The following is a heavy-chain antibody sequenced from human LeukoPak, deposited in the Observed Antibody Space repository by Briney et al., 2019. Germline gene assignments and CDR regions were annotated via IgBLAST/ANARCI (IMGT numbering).Heavy chain of an antibody. CDR2: ISSSSSYI. D-gene: IGHD1-26*01. CDR1: GFTFSSYS. J-gene: IGHJ4*02. Sequence: GGSLRLSCAGSGFTFSSYSMNWVRQAPGKGLEWVSSISSSSSYIYYADSVKGRFTISRDKSKNTLYLQMNSLRAEDTAIYYCAKSVVNSGTYIPFDYWGRGTLVTVSS. CDR3: AKSVVNSGTYIPFDY. V-gene: IGHV3-21*04.